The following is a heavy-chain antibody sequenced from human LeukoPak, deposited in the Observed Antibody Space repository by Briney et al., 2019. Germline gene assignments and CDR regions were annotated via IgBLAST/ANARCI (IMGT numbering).Heavy chain of an antibody. CDR3: AIRKSGNVIDY. CDR1: GFAVSSNY. CDR2: IYSGGST. Sequence: GGSLRLSCAASGFAVSSNYMSWVRQAPGKGLEWVAVIYSGGSTNYADSVKGRFTISRDNSKNTLYLLMNSLRAEDTAVYYCAIRKSGNVIDYWGQGTLVTVSS. V-gene: IGHV3-66*01. D-gene: IGHD5-12*01. J-gene: IGHJ4*02.